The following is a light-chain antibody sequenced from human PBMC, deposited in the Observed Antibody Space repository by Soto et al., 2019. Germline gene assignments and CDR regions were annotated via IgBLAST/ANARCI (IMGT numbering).Light chain of an antibody. J-gene: IGLJ2*01. Sequence: QSVLTQPPSASASLGASVTLTCTLSSGYSNYKVDWYQQSPGKGPRFVMRVGTGGIVGSKGDGIPDRFSVLGSGLNRYLTIKNIQEEDESDYHCGADHGSGSNFVLVFGGGTKLTVL. CDR2: VGTGGIVG. CDR3: GADHGSGSNFVLV. CDR1: SGYSNYK. V-gene: IGLV9-49*01.